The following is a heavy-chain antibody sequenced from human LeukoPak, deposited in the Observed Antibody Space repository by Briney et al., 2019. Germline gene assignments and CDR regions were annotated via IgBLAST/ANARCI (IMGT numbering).Heavy chain of an antibody. Sequence: GGSLRLSCAASGFTFSIYDMTWVRQAPGKGLVWDSSISDNCESTYYADSVKGRFTISRDNSKNTLYLPMNMLMAKDTAVYHCAKEGGGWTFDYWGQGILVTVSS. CDR3: AKEGGGWTFDY. D-gene: IGHD2-15*01. CDR1: GFTFSIYD. V-gene: IGHV3-23*01. CDR2: ISDNCEST. J-gene: IGHJ4*02.